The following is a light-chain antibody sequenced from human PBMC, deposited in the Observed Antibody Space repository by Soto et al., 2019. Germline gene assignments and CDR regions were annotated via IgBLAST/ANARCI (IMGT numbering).Light chain of an antibody. J-gene: IGKJ1*01. Sequence: AIQLTQSPSSLSASVGDRVTITCRASQDIAIYLAWYQQKPGEAPKLLIYAASTLYGGVPPRFSGSGSGTDFTLAISSLQPEDSATYYCLQDINYPWTFGQGTKVDI. CDR3: LQDINYPWT. V-gene: IGKV1-6*01. CDR2: AAS. CDR1: QDIAIY.